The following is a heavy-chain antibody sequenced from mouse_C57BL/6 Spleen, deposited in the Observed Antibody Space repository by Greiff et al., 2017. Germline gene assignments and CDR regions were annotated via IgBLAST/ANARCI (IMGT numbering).Heavy chain of an antibody. J-gene: IGHJ1*03. CDR2: IHPNSGST. D-gene: IGHD3-3*01. Sequence: VQLQQPGAELVKPGASVKLSCKASGYTFTSYWMRWVKQRPGQGLEWIGMIHPNSGSTNYNEKFKSKATLTVDKSSSTAYMQLSSLTSEDSAVYYCARGEDTGNFDVWGTGTTVTVSS. CDR1: GYTFTSYW. V-gene: IGHV1-64*01. CDR3: ARGEDTGNFDV.